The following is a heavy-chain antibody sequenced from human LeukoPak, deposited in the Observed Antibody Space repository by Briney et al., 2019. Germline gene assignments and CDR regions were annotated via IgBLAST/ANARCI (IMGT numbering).Heavy chain of an antibody. V-gene: IGHV3-20*04. CDR3: ARDVYHYGSGSSAFDI. CDR2: INWNGGST. Sequence: GGSLRLSCAASGFTFDDYGMSWVRHAPGKGPEWVSGINWNGGSTGYADSVKGRFTISRDNAKNSLYLQMNSLRAEDTALYYCARDVYHYGSGSSAFDIWGQGTMVTVSS. CDR1: GFTFDDYG. J-gene: IGHJ3*02. D-gene: IGHD3-10*01.